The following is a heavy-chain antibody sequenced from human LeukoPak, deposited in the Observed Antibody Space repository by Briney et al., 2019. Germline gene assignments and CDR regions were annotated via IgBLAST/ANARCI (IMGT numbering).Heavy chain of an antibody. D-gene: IGHD2/OR15-2a*01. CDR2: IYSGGST. Sequence: GSLRLSCAASGFTVSSNYMSWVRQAPGKGLEWVSVIYSGGSTYYADSVKGRFTISRDNSKNTLYLQMNSLRAEDTAVYYCAGTTPGLGEYYYYGMDVWGQGTTVTVSS. V-gene: IGHV3-53*01. CDR3: AGTTPGLGEYYYYGMDV. CDR1: GFTVSSNY. J-gene: IGHJ6*02.